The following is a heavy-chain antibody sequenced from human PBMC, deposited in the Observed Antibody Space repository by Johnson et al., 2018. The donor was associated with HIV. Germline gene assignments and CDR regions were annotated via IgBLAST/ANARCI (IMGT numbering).Heavy chain of an antibody. CDR3: ARRGRRADDAFDI. CDR2: ISYDGSNK. Sequence: VQLVESGGGVVQPGRSLRLSCAVSGFTFSSYAMHWVRQAPGEGLEWVAVISYDGSNKYYADSVKGRFTISRDNSKNTLYLQMNSLRAEDTAVYYCARRGRRADDAFDIWGQGTMVTVSS. V-gene: IGHV3-30-3*01. D-gene: IGHD3-16*01. J-gene: IGHJ3*02. CDR1: GFTFSSYA.